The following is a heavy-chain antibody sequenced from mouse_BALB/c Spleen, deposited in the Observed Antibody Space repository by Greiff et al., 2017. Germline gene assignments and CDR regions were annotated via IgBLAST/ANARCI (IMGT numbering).Heavy chain of an antibody. D-gene: IGHD1-1*01. CDR1: GFTFSDYY. CDR3: ARDGGYGSSGDAMDY. Sequence: EVQLVESGGGLVKPGGSLKLSCAASGFTFSDYYMYWVRQTPEKRLEWVATISDGGSYTYYPDSVKGRFTISRDNAKNNLYLQMSSLKSEDTAMYYCARDGGYGSSGDAMDYWGQGTSVTVSS. CDR2: ISDGGSYT. V-gene: IGHV5-4*02. J-gene: IGHJ4*01.